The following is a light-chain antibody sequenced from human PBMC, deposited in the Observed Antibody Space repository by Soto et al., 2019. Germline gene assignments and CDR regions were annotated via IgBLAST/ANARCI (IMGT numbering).Light chain of an antibody. CDR1: QSVGRH. CDR3: QLCGNWPEP. CDR2: DTS. J-gene: IGKJ1*01. V-gene: IGKV3-11*01. Sequence: ELVLTHAQATLSLSPGGRGALSFRASQSVGRHLAWYQQKPGQAPRLLIYDTSNRATGIPARFSGSGSETDFTLTISGLEPEDSAVYYCQLCGNWPEPFGQGTKVDIK.